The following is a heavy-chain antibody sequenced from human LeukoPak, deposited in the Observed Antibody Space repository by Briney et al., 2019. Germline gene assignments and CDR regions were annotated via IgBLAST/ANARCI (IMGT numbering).Heavy chain of an antibody. CDR3: ARDHGVVVAAGYFDY. Sequence: PGGSLRLSCAASGFIFSSYSMNWVRQAPGKGLEWVSYISSSSTIYYADSVKGRFTISRDNAKNSLYLQINSLRDEDTAVYYCARDHGVVVAAGYFDYWGQGTLVTVSS. D-gene: IGHD2-15*01. V-gene: IGHV3-48*02. CDR2: ISSSSTI. CDR1: GFIFSSYS. J-gene: IGHJ4*02.